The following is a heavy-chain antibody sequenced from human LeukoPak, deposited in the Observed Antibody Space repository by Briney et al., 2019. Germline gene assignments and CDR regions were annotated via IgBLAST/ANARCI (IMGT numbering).Heavy chain of an antibody. CDR2: IGSADKT. CDR1: GFDFSSHA. J-gene: IGHJ3*02. V-gene: IGHV3-23*01. CDR3: AKDYVNRNGVYDPFDM. D-gene: IGHD3-10*02. Sequence: GGSLRLSCEASGFDFSSHAMSWVRQAPGKGLEWVSTIGSADKTYYADSVKGRFTISRDDSKNTLYLQMSSLRVEDTALYFCAKDYVNRNGVYDPFDMWGQGTRVTVSS.